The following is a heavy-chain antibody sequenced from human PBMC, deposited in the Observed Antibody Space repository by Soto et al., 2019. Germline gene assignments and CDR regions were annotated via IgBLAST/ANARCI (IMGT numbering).Heavy chain of an antibody. D-gene: IGHD3-10*01. CDR2: IYYSGST. J-gene: IGHJ6*02. V-gene: IGHV4-39*01. CDR3: LSRGFFYYYYGMDV. Sequence: SETLSLTCTVSGGSISSSSYYWGWIRQPPGKGLEWIGSIYYSGSTYYNPPLTSRVTISVDTSKNQFSLKLSSVTAAYTAVYYCLSRGFFYYYYGMDVWGQGTPVTVSS. CDR1: GGSISSSSYY.